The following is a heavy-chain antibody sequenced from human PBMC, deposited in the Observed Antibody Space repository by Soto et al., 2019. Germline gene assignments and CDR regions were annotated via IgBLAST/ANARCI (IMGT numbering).Heavy chain of an antibody. J-gene: IGHJ4*02. Sequence: PVGSLRLSCAASGFSFRTFGMHWVRQAPGKGLEWVSGISWNSGSIGYADSVKGRFTISRDNAKSSLYLQMNSLRAEDTALYYCAKDWDYDSSGDFDYWGQGTLVTVSS. CDR2: ISWNSGSI. V-gene: IGHV3-9*01. CDR3: AKDWDYDSSGDFDY. D-gene: IGHD3-22*01. CDR1: GFSFRTFG.